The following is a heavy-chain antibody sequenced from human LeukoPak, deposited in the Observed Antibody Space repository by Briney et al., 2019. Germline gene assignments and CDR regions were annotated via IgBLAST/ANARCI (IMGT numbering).Heavy chain of an antibody. J-gene: IGHJ4*02. CDR2: INHSGST. CDR3: ARGSGPNLDYGDYSVYYFDY. Sequence: SETLSLTCTVSGGSISSYYWSWIRQPAGKGLEWIGEINHSGSTNYNPSLKSRVTISVDTSKNQFSLKLSSVTAADTAVYYCARGSGPNLDYGDYSVYYFDYWGQGTLVTVSS. CDR1: GGSISSYY. D-gene: IGHD4-17*01. V-gene: IGHV4-34*01.